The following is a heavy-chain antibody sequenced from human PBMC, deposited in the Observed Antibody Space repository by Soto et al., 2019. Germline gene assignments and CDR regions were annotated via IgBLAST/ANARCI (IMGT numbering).Heavy chain of an antibody. Sequence: SVKVSCKASGYTFTSYGISWVRQAPGQGLVWMGSITPVFGTPKYAQKFQGRVTITADDSTNTAYMELSSLRSEDTAVYYCARVPLPFIAAAGSYYYYYGMDVWGQGTTVTVSS. CDR3: ARVPLPFIAAAGSYYYYYGMDV. J-gene: IGHJ6*02. CDR2: ITPVFGTP. CDR1: GYTFTSYG. V-gene: IGHV1-69*13. D-gene: IGHD6-13*01.